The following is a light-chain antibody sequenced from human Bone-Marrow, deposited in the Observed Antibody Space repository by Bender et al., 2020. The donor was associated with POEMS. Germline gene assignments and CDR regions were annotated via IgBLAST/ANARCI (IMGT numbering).Light chain of an antibody. CDR1: SSDVGSYNL. V-gene: IGLV2-14*02. CDR3: QSYDSRLSGLV. Sequence: QSALTQPASVSGSPGQSVTISCTGTSSDVGSYNLVSWYQHHPGKVPKLLIYEVSKRPSGVPDRFSASKSGNTASLTITGLQAEDEADYYCQSYDSRLSGLVFGSGTKVTVL. J-gene: IGLJ1*01. CDR2: EVS.